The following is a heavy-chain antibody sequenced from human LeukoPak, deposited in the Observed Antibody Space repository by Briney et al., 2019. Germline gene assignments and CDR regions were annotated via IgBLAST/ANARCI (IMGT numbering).Heavy chain of an antibody. V-gene: IGHV3-23*01. CDR1: GFTFSSYA. CDR3: ANSVVPAANNDY. D-gene: IGHD2-2*01. CDR2: ISGSGGST. Sequence: GSLRLSCAASGFTFSSYAMSWVRQAPGKGLEWVSAISGSGGSTYYADSVKGRFTISRDNSKNTLYLQMNSLRAEDTAVYYCANSVVPAANNDYWGQGTLVTVSS. J-gene: IGHJ4*02.